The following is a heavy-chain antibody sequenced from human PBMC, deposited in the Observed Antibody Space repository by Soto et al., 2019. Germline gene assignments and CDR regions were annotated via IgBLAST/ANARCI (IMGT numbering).Heavy chain of an antibody. CDR2: ISWDSDTL. CDR3: AQGRDPTMASPLDQ. D-gene: IGHD1-1*01. J-gene: IGHJ5*02. V-gene: IGHV3-9*01. CDR1: GFTFDDYA. Sequence: EVQLGESGGGLVQPGRSLRLSCAASGFTFDDYAMHWVRQVPGKGLEWISGISWDSDTLGYAASVKGRFIISRDDAKKSLFLQMNSLRGEDTALYYCAQGRDPTMASPLDQWGQVTLVTVSS.